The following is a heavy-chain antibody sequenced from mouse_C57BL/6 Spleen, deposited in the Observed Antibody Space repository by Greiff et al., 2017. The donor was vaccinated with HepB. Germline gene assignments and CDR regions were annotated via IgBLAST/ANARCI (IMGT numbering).Heavy chain of an antibody. CDR3: ARRGIDDFPFDH. V-gene: IGHV1-80*01. CDR1: GYAFSSYW. CDR2: IYPGDGDT. D-gene: IGHD2-4*01. Sequence: QVQLQQSGAELVKPGASVKISCKASGYAFSSYWMNWVKQRPGKGLEWIGQIYPGDGDTNYNGKFKGKATLTADKSSSTAYMQLSSLTSEDSAVYFCARRGIDDFPFDHSAHVTTLTVSS. J-gene: IGHJ2*01.